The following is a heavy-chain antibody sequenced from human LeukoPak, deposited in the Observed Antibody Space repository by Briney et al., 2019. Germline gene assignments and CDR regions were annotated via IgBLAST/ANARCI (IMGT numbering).Heavy chain of an antibody. CDR2: ISGSGTET. CDR3: AKVYSNGRYSLLDS. D-gene: IGHD1-26*01. V-gene: IGHV3-23*01. CDR1: GFTFSYYA. Sequence: PGGSLRLSCAASGFTFSYYAMTWVRQAPGKGLEWVPSISGSGTETFYADSVKGRFTISRDTSTSTVSLQMSGLRAEDTAIYYCAKVYSNGRYSLLDSWGRGTLVTVSS. J-gene: IGHJ4*02.